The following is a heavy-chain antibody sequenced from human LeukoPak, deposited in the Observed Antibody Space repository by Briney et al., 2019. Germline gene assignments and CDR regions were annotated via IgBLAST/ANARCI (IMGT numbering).Heavy chain of an antibody. CDR2: MNPNSGSI. D-gene: IGHD3-22*01. Sequence: GASVKVSCKASGYTFTSYDINWVRQGTGQGLEWMGWMNPNSGSIQSAQKLLDRVTMTRDTSINTAYMELRTLRSEDTAIYYCARGSGETGGYYYVYWGRGTPVTVSS. V-gene: IGHV1-8*01. CDR3: ARGSGETGGYYYVY. CDR1: GYTFTSYD. J-gene: IGHJ4*02.